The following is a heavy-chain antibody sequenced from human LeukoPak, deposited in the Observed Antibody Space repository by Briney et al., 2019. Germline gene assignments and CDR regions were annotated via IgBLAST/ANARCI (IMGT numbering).Heavy chain of an antibody. CDR3: ARGSNYAYYFDY. CDR1: GGSISSSSYY. J-gene: IGHJ4*02. Sequence: SETLSPTCTVSGGSISSSSYYWGWIRQPPGKGLEWIGSIYYSGSTYYNPSLKSRVTISVDTSKNQFSLKLSSVTAADTAVYYCARGSNYAYYFDYWGQGTLVTVSS. V-gene: IGHV4-39*01. D-gene: IGHD4-11*01. CDR2: IYYSGST.